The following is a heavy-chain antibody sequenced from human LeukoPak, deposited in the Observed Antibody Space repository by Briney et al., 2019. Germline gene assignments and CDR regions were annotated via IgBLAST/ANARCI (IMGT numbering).Heavy chain of an antibody. Sequence: PGGSLRLSCAASGFTVSSNYMSWVRQAPGKGLEWVSVIYSGGSTYYADSVKGRFTISRDNSKNTLYLQMNSLRAEDTAVYYCARDPDGELGFADYWGQGTLVTVPS. D-gene: IGHD3-10*01. V-gene: IGHV3-66*01. CDR1: GFTVSSNY. CDR3: ARDPDGELGFADY. CDR2: IYSGGST. J-gene: IGHJ4*02.